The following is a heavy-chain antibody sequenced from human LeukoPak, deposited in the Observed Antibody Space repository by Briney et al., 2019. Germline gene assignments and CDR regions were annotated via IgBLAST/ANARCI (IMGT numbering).Heavy chain of an antibody. CDR2: IYYSGST. J-gene: IGHJ5*02. D-gene: IGHD6-13*01. V-gene: IGHV4-59*12. CDR1: GGSISSYY. Sequence: SETLSLTCTVSGGSISSYYWSWIRQPPGKGLEWIGYIYYSGSTNYNPSLKSRVTISVDKSKNQFSLKLSSVTAADTAVYYCARLIGSSWYGGWFDPWGQGTLVTVSS. CDR3: ARLIGSSWYGGWFDP.